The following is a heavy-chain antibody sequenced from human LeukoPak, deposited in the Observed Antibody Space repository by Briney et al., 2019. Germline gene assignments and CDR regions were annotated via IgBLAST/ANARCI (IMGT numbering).Heavy chain of an antibody. CDR1: GGSISSYY. J-gene: IGHJ4*02. Sequence: SETLSLTCTVSGGSISSYYWSWIRQPAGKGLEWIGRIYTSGSTNYNPSLKSRVTISVDTSKNQFSLKLSSVTAADTAVYYCARHESIIVVVAARGFDYWGQGTLVTVSS. D-gene: IGHD2-15*01. CDR3: ARHESIIVVVAARGFDY. V-gene: IGHV4-4*07. CDR2: IYTSGST.